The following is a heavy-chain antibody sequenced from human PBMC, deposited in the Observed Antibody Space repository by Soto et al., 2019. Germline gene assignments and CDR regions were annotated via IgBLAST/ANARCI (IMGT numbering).Heavy chain of an antibody. CDR1: GFTFSTYA. V-gene: IGHV3-23*01. CDR2: ISGSGSST. D-gene: IGHD1-26*01. Sequence: EVQLLESGGGLVQPGGSLRLSCAASGFTFSTYAMSWVRQAPGKGLEWVSAISGSGSSTYYADSVKGRFTISRDNSKNMLYLQMNSLRAEDTAVYYCAKELPGELLLTCFDSWGQGTLVTVSS. CDR3: AKELPGELLLTCFDS. J-gene: IGHJ5*01.